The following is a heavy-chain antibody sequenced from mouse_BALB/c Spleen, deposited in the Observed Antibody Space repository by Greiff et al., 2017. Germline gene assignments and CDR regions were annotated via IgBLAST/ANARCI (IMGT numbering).Heavy chain of an antibody. CDR2: ILPGSGST. CDR1: GYTFSSYW. V-gene: IGHV1-9*01. J-gene: IGHJ4*01. Sequence: QVQLQQSGAELMKPGASVKISCKATGYTFSSYWIEWVKQRPGHGLEWIGEILPGSGSTNYNEKFKGKATFTADTSSNTAYMQLSSLTSEDSAVYYCARRALYPHAMDYWGQGTSVTVSS. CDR3: ARRALYPHAMDY. D-gene: IGHD2-1*01.